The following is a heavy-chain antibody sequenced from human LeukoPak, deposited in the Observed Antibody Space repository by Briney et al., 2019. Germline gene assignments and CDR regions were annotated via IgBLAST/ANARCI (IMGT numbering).Heavy chain of an antibody. D-gene: IGHD3-22*01. Sequence: SETLSLTCTVSGGSISSYYWRWIRQPAGKGLEWIGRIYTSGSTNYNPSLKSRVTMSVDTSKNQFSLKLSSVTAADTAVYYCARGYLYYDSSGWLDYWGQGTLVTVSS. CDR2: IYTSGST. J-gene: IGHJ4*02. CDR1: GGSISSYY. V-gene: IGHV4-4*07. CDR3: ARGYLYYDSSGWLDY.